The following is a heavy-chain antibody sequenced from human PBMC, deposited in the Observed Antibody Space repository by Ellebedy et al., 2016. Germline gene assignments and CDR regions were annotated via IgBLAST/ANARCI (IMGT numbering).Heavy chain of an antibody. CDR3: ARDSRYNYGYFDY. D-gene: IGHD5-18*01. V-gene: IGHV1-8*01. CDR1: GYTFTSYD. J-gene: IGHJ4*02. Sequence: ASVKVSCKASGYTFTSYDINWVRQATGQGLEWMGWMNPNSGNTGYGQKFQGRVTMTRNTSISTAYMELSSLRPDDTAVYYCARDSRYNYGYFDYWGQGTLVTVSS. CDR2: MNPNSGNT.